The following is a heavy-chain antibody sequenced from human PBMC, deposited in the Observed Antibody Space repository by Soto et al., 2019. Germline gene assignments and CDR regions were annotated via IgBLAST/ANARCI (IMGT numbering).Heavy chain of an antibody. CDR3: ARLPVDTEYMYYYMDV. Sequence: GESLKISCKGSGYGFTSHWIVGVRQMPGKGLDGMGIIYPCYSETRYSPSFQGQVHISAHKSINTAYLQRSSLHASANDMYYCARLPVDTEYMYYYMDVWGKRTTVTVSS. V-gene: IGHV5-51*01. CDR2: IYPCYSET. J-gene: IGHJ6*03. CDR1: GYGFTSHW. D-gene: IGHD5-18*01.